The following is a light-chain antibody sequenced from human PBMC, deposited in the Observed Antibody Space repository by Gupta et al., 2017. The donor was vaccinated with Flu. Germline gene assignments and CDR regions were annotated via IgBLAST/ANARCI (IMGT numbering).Light chain of an antibody. V-gene: IGKV3D-20*01. J-gene: IGKJ1*01. CDR2: DAS. Sequence: IVLTQSPATLSLSPGERATLPCGASQSVSGSYLAWYQQKPGLAPSLLIYDASKRATGIPDRFSGSGSGTDFTLTISRLEPEDFAVYYCQQYGTSPTTFGQGTKVEIK. CDR3: QQYGTSPTT. CDR1: QSVSGSY.